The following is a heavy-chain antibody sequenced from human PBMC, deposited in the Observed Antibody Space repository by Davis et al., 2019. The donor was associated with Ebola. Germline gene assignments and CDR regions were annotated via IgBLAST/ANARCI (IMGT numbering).Heavy chain of an antibody. D-gene: IGHD4-17*01. J-gene: IGHJ4*02. V-gene: IGHV3-21*01. CDR1: GFTFSSHT. Sequence: GESLKISCAASGFTFSSHTMNWVRQAPGKGLEWVSSISSGSTYEYYADSVKGRFTISRDNAKKSVYLQMDSLRVEDTAVYYCVREGIYGDYFDYWGQGTLVTVSS. CDR2: ISSGSTYE. CDR3: VREGIYGDYFDY.